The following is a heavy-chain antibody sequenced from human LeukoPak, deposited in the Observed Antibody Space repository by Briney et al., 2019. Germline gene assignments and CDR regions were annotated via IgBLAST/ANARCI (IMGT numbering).Heavy chain of an antibody. J-gene: IGHJ4*02. V-gene: IGHV3-30*02. CDR1: GFTFSSYG. D-gene: IGHD1-26*01. Sequence: GGSLRLSCAASGFTFSSYGMHWVRQAPGKGLEWVAFIRYDGSNKYYADSVKGRFTISRDNSKSTLYLQMNSLRAEDTAVYYCARDKKRLGYLSGDYWGQGTLVTVSS. CDR3: ARDKKRLGYLSGDY. CDR2: IRYDGSNK.